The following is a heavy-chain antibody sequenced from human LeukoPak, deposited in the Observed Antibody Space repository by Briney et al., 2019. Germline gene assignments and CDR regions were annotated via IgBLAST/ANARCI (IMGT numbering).Heavy chain of an antibody. CDR1: GGSISSYY. CDR2: IYYSGST. Sequence: KPSETLSLTCTVSGGSISSYYWSWIRQPPGKGLEWIGYIYYSGSTNYNPPLKSRVTISVDTSKNQFSLKLSSVTAAETAVYYCARVRHSAVAGLWLDYWGQGTLVTVSS. V-gene: IGHV4-59*01. D-gene: IGHD6-19*01. J-gene: IGHJ4*02. CDR3: ARVRHSAVAGLWLDY.